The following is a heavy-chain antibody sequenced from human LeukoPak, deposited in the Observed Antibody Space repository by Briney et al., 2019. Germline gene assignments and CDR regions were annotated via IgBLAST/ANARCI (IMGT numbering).Heavy chain of an antibody. Sequence: PGGSLRLSCAASGFTFSSYAMSWVRQAPGKGLEWVSAISGSGGSRYYADSVKGRFTISRDNSKNTLYLQMNSLRPEDTAVYYCARDVSAVGGLERPATLGYWGQGTLVTVSS. CDR1: GFTFSSYA. D-gene: IGHD1-1*01. J-gene: IGHJ4*02. CDR3: ARDVSAVGGLERPATLGY. V-gene: IGHV3-23*01. CDR2: ISGSGGSR.